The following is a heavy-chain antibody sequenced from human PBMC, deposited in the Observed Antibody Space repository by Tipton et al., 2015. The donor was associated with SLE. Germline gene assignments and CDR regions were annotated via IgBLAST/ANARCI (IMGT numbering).Heavy chain of an antibody. J-gene: IGHJ3*02. CDR2: IYTSGST. D-gene: IGHD3-22*01. CDR1: GGSISSYY. CDR3: ARVISSYYYDSSGYFPDAFDI. Sequence: TLSLTCTVSGGSISSYYWSWIRQPAGKGLEWIGRIYTSGSTNYNPSLKSRVTMSVDTSKNQFSLKLSSVTAADTAVYYRARVISSYYYDSSGYFPDAFDIWGQGTMVTVSS. V-gene: IGHV4-4*07.